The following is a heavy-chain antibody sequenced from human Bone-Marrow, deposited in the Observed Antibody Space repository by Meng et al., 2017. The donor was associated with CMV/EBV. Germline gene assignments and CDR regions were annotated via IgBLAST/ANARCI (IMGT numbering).Heavy chain of an antibody. Sequence: QLVRSGAEVKKPGSPVKVSGKASGDTFSSYAISWVRQAPGQGLEWMGGIIPIFGTANYAQKFQGRVTITADESTSTAYMELSSLRSEDTAVYYCASPIAVAGYYFDYWGQGTLVTVSS. CDR3: ASPIAVAGYYFDY. D-gene: IGHD6-19*01. V-gene: IGHV1-69*01. CDR2: IIPIFGTA. CDR1: GDTFSSYA. J-gene: IGHJ4*02.